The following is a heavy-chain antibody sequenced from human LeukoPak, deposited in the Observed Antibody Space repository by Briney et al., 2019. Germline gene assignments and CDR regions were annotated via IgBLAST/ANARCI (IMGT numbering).Heavy chain of an antibody. J-gene: IGHJ4*02. V-gene: IGHV1-2*02. D-gene: IGHD3-22*01. CDR1: GYTFTGYY. CDR2: INPNSGGT. CDR3: ARDRGYYDSSGYYYGGDFDY. Sequence: ASVKVSCKASGYTFTGYYMHGVRQAPGQGGEGMGGINPNSGGTNYAQKFQGRVIMTRDTSISTAYMELSRLRSDDTAVYHCARDRGYYDSSGYYYGGDFDYWGQGTLVTVSS.